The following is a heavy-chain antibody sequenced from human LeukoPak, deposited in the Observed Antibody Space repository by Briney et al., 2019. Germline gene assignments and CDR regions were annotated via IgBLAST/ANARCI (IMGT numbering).Heavy chain of an antibody. CDR1: GFTFSSFG. CDR2: IWYDGNNK. Sequence: GSLRLSCAASGFTFSSFGMHWVRQAPGKGLEWVAVIWYDGNNKYYADSVKGRFTISRDNSKNTLYLQMNSLRAEDTAVYYCARAFTSTGYYYVEYWGQGTLVTVSS. J-gene: IGHJ4*02. D-gene: IGHD3-22*01. CDR3: ARAFTSTGYYYVEY. V-gene: IGHV3-33*01.